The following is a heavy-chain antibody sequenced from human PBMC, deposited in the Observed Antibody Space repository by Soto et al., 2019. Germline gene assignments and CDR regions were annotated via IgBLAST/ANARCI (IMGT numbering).Heavy chain of an antibody. J-gene: IGHJ1*01. CDR2: IDWDDDK. V-gene: IGHV2-70*04. Sequence: TLVNPTQTLTLTCTFSGFSLSTSGMRVSWIRQPPGKALEWLARIDWDDDKFYSTSLKTRLTISKDTSKNQVVLTMTNMDPVDTATYYCTAVDGTRIAEYFQHWGQGNLVTVSS. CDR3: TAVDGTRIAEYFQH. D-gene: IGHD6-19*01. CDR1: GFSLSTSGMR.